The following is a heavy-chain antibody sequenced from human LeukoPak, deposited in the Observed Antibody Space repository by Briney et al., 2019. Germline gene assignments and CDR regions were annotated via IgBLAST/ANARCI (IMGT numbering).Heavy chain of an antibody. J-gene: IGHJ3*02. CDR2: INPNSGGT. D-gene: IGHD6-19*01. CDR1: GYTFTGYY. V-gene: IGHV1-2*02. CDR3: ARLPPSGYSSGWTPFDI. Sequence: ASVKVSCKASGYTFTGYYMHWVRQAPGQGLEWMGWINPNSGGTNYAQKFQGRVTMTRDTSISTSYMELSRLRSDDTAVYYCARLPPSGYSSGWTPFDIWGQGTMVTVSS.